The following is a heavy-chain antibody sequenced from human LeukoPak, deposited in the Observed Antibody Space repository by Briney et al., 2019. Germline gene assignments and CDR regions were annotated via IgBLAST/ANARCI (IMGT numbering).Heavy chain of an antibody. Sequence: GGSLRLSCIASEFTFSDYYMSWIRQAPGKGLEWVSYISSSSSERDYADSVKGRFTIPRDNAKNSLFLQMNSLRTEDTAVYFCARGHHGMEVWGRGTTVIVSS. J-gene: IGHJ6*02. V-gene: IGHV3-11*05. CDR1: EFTFSDYY. CDR2: ISSSSSER. CDR3: ARGHHGMEV.